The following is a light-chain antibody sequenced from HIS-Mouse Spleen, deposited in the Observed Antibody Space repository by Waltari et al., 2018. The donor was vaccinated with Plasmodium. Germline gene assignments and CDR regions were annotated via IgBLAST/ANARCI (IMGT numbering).Light chain of an antibody. V-gene: IGLV3-1*01. Sequence: SYELTQPPSVSVSPGQTASITCSGDKLADKYAYWYQQKPGQSPVLVIYQDRKRPSGIPERFSGSNSGNTATLTISGTQAMDEADYYCQAWDSSTDYVFGTGTKVTVL. CDR1: KLADKY. CDR3: QAWDSSTDYV. J-gene: IGLJ1*01. CDR2: QDR.